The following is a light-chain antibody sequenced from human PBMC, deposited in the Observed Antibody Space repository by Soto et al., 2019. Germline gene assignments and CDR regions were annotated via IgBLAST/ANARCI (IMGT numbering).Light chain of an antibody. Sequence: QSALTQPPSASGTPGQRVTISCSGSSSNIGSYAVNWYQQLPGTAPKLLIYSNNQRPLGVPDRFSGSKSGPSASLAISGLQSEDEADYYCATWDDSLNGVIFGGGTKLTVL. CDR1: SSNIGSYA. CDR2: SNN. CDR3: ATWDDSLNGVI. V-gene: IGLV1-44*01. J-gene: IGLJ2*01.